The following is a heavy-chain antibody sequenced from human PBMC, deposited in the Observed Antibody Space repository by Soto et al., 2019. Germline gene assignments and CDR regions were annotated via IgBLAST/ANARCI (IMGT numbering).Heavy chain of an antibody. CDR3: ARGRFLEWLLDNWFDP. CDR1: GYTFTSYD. V-gene: IGHV1-8*01. D-gene: IGHD3-3*01. Sequence: ASVKVSCKASGYTFTSYDINWVRQATGQGLEWMGWMNPNSGNTGYAQKFQGRVTMTRNTSISTAYMELSSLRSEDTAVYYCARGRFLEWLLDNWFDPWGQGTPVTVSS. CDR2: MNPNSGNT. J-gene: IGHJ5*02.